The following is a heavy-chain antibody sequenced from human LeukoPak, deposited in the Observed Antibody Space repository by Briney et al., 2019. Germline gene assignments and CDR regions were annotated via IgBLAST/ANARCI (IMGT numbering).Heavy chain of an antibody. D-gene: IGHD2-15*01. CDR2: IRSNGVDT. V-gene: IGHV3-23*01. Sequence: GGSLRLSCTASGFTFNSYSMSWVRQAPGKGLEWVSNIRSNGVDTHYADSVKGRFTISRDNSKNTLYLEMNSLRPEDTAVYYCAKGGYTTWFDPWGQGTLVTVSS. CDR3: AKGGYTTWFDP. CDR1: GFTFNSYS. J-gene: IGHJ5*02.